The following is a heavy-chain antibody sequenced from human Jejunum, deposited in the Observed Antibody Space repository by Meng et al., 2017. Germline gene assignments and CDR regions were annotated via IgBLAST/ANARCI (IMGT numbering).Heavy chain of an antibody. Sequence: GGSLTLSCAVSGSTFSPNGMHWVRHAPGRGLLWVSRINTDGSSTSYADSVKGRFTISRDNAKNTLYLQLNTLRAEDTAVYYCTRDSYTSGWYKGMDVWGQGTTVTVSS. J-gene: IGHJ6*02. CDR3: TRDSYTSGWYKGMDV. CDR2: INTDGSST. V-gene: IGHV3-74*01. D-gene: IGHD6-19*01. CDR1: GSTFSPNG.